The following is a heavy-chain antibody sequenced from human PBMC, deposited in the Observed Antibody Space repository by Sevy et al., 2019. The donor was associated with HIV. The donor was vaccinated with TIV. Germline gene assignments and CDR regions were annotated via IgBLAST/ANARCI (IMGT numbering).Heavy chain of an antibody. V-gene: IGHV1-69*13. CDR3: ARDRGYCSSTSCYASLFDY. CDR2: IIHIFGTA. CDR1: GGTFSSYA. Sequence: ASVKVSCKASGGTFSSYAISWVRQAPGQGLEWMGGIIHIFGTANYAQKFQGRVTITADESTSTAYMELSSLRSEDTAVYYCARDRGYCSSTSCYASLFDYWGQGTLVTVSS. D-gene: IGHD2-2*01. J-gene: IGHJ4*02.